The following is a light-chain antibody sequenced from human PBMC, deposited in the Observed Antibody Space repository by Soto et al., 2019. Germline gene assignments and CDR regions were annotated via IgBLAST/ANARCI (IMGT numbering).Light chain of an antibody. V-gene: IGKV3-20*01. CDR3: QQAYSFPIT. CDR1: QSVSSNH. CDR2: STS. Sequence: DIVLTQSPGTLSLSPGERATLSCRASQSVSSNHLAWYQQKPGQAPRLLMYSTSRRATGIPDRFTGSGSGTDFTLTINSLQPEDFATYYCQQAYSFPITFGQGTKVDI. J-gene: IGKJ1*01.